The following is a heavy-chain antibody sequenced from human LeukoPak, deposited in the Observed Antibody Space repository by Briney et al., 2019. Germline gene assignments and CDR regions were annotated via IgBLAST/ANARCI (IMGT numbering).Heavy chain of an antibody. CDR1: GFTFSSYA. CDR3: AKSDTAMGTSIYYYYGMDV. D-gene: IGHD5-18*01. CDR2: ISGSGGST. J-gene: IGHJ6*02. V-gene: IGHV3-23*01. Sequence: GGSLRLSCAASGFTFSSYAMSWVRQAPGKGLEWVSAISGSGGSTYYADSVKGRFTISRDNSKNTLYLQMNSLRAEDTAVYYCAKSDTAMGTSIYYYYGMDVWGQGTTVTVSS.